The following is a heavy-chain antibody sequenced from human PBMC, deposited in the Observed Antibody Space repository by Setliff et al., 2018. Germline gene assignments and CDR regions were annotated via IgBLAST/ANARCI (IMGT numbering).Heavy chain of an antibody. CDR2: INHYGST. Sequence: LSLTCAVFDGSFSDYYWTWIRQPPGKGLEWIGEINHYGSTQSRSSLKSRVTISVDTSKNQFSLKLSSVTVADTAVYFCRFWDGYYKNDYWGQGTLVTVSS. J-gene: IGHJ4*02. D-gene: IGHD3-3*01. CDR3: RFWDGYYKNDY. CDR1: DGSFSDYY. V-gene: IGHV4-34*01.